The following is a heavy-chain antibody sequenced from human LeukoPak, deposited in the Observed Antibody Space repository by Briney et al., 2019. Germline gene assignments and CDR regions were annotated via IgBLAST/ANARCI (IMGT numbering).Heavy chain of an antibody. CDR2: IYPNSGGT. CDR3: ARSEQFPYYMDV. Sequence: ASVKVSCKASAYTFTGYYMHWVRQAPGQGLEWMGWIYPNSGGTNYAQKFQGRVTMTRDTSISTAYMELSRLRSDDTAVYYCARSEQFPYYMDVWGKGTTVTVSS. D-gene: IGHD6-19*01. V-gene: IGHV1-2*02. CDR1: AYTFTGYY. J-gene: IGHJ6*03.